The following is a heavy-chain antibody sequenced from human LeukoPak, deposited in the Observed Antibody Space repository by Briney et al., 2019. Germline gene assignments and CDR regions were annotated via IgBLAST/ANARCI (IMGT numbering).Heavy chain of an antibody. D-gene: IGHD2-2*01. J-gene: IGHJ4*02. V-gene: IGHV1-2*02. Sequence: ASVKVSCKASGYTFTGYYMHWVRQAPGQGLEWMGWINPNSGGTNYAQKFQGRVTTARDTSISTAYMELSRLRSDDTAVYYCARDAWGGSSPFDYWGQGTLVTVSS. CDR2: INPNSGGT. CDR1: GYTFTGYY. CDR3: ARDAWGGSSPFDY.